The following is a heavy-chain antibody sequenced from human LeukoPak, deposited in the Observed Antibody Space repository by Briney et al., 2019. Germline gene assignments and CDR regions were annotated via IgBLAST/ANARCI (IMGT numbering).Heavy chain of an antibody. Sequence: ASVKVSCKASGYTFTGYYMHWVRQAPGQGLEWMGWINPNSGGTNYAQKFQGRVTMTRDTFISTAYMELSRLRSDDTAVYYCARDRSRFLGLCYFDYWGQGTLVTVSS. CDR3: ARDRSRFLGLCYFDY. CDR2: INPNSGGT. CDR1: GYTFTGYY. J-gene: IGHJ4*02. D-gene: IGHD3-16*01. V-gene: IGHV1-2*02.